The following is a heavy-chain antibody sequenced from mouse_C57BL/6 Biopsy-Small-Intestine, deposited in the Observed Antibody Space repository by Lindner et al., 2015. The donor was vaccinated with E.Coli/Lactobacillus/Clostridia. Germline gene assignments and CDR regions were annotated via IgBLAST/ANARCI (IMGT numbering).Heavy chain of an antibody. Sequence: EVQLQESGGGLVKPGGSLKLSCAASGFTFSDYGMHWVRQAPEKGLEWVAYISSGSKTTYYADTVKGRFTISRDNAKNTLFLQMTSLRSEDTAIYHCGRGTGRGLDYWGQGTTLTVSS. D-gene: IGHD3-3*01. V-gene: IGHV5-17*01. CDR3: GRGTGRGLDY. J-gene: IGHJ2*01. CDR1: GFTFSDYG. CDR2: ISSGSKTT.